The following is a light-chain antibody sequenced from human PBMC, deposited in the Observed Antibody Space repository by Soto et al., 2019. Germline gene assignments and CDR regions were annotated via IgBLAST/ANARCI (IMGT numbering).Light chain of an antibody. CDR2: DVS. J-gene: IGLJ1*01. V-gene: IGLV2-14*01. Sequence: SALPRPGPVCGSPWQADPISCTGNSSDVGGYNYVSWYQQHPGKAPKLVIYDVSNRPSGVSNRFSGSKSGSTASLTISGLQAEDEADYYCNSFTRPTIYVFGTGTKVTVL. CDR1: SSDVGGYNY. CDR3: NSFTRPTIYV.